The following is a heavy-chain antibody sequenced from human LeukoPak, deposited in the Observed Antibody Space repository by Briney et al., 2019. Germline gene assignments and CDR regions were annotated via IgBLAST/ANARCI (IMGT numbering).Heavy chain of an antibody. Sequence: GASVKVSCKASGYTFTGYYMHWVRQAPGQGLEWMGWINPNSGGTNYAQKFQGRVTMTRDTSISTAYMELSRLRSDDTAVYYCARGFTQDDFWSGWEGFDFWGQGTLVTVSS. V-gene: IGHV1-2*02. CDR1: GYTFTGYY. J-gene: IGHJ4*02. D-gene: IGHD3-3*01. CDR2: INPNSGGT. CDR3: ARGFTQDDFWSGWEGFDF.